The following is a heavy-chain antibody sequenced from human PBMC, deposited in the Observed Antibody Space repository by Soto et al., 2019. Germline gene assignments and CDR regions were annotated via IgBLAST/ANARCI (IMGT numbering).Heavy chain of an antibody. Sequence: GASVKVSCKGSGGNFSSYTISCGRQAPGQGLEWKGRIIPILGIANSAQKFQGRVTITADKSTSTAYMELSSLRSEDTAVYYCARDTPSPDIVVVPAALLDAFDIWGQGTMVTVSS. V-gene: IGHV1-69*04. J-gene: IGHJ3*02. D-gene: IGHD2-2*01. CDR3: ARDTPSPDIVVVPAALLDAFDI. CDR1: GGNFSSYT. CDR2: IIPILGIA.